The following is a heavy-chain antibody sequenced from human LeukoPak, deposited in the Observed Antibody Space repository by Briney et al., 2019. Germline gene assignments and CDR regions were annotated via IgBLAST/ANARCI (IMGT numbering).Heavy chain of an antibody. D-gene: IGHD4-17*01. CDR1: GFTFSSYW. V-gene: IGHV3-7*01. Sequence: GGSLRLSCAASGFTFSSYWMSWVRQAPGKGLEWVANIKQDGSEKYYVDSVKGRFTISRDNAKNSLNLQMNSLRAEDTAVYYCARIDDYGDYEYAFDIWGQGTMVTVSS. CDR3: ARIDDYGDYEYAFDI. J-gene: IGHJ3*02. CDR2: IKQDGSEK.